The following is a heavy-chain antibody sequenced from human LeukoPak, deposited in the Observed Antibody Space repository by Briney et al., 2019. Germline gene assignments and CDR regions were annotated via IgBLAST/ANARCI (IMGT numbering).Heavy chain of an antibody. CDR1: GFTFSINS. J-gene: IGHJ6*03. CDR3: AKDLTTVATPYYYYYMDV. CDR2: IGISSSHT. D-gene: IGHD4-23*01. Sequence: GSLRLSCAASGFTFSINSMNWVRQAPGKGLEWVSSIGISSSHTFYADSVKGRFTISRDNAENSVYLQMNSLRAEDTAVYYCAKDLTTVATPYYYYYMDVWGKGTTVTVSS. V-gene: IGHV3-21*01.